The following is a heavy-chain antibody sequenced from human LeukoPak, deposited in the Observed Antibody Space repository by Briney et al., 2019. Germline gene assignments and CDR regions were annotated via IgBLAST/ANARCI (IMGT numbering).Heavy chain of an antibody. D-gene: IGHD2-2*01. CDR2: ISPGDSDT. CDR3: ARPASVAVPPLGISYFDY. V-gene: IGHV5-51*01. J-gene: IGHJ4*02. Sequence: GESLKISFKGSGYRFTNYWIGWVRQMPGKRLEWMGIISPGDSDTSYSPSFQAQVTISADKSISTAYLQWSSLKASDTAMYYYARPASVAVPPLGISYFDYWGQGSLVSVS. CDR1: GYRFTNYW.